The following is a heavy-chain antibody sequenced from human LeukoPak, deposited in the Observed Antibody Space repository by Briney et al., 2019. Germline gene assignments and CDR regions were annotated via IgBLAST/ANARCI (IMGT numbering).Heavy chain of an antibody. Sequence: GASVKVSCKTSGYSFTDYGISWLRQAPGQRPEWMGRITGYNGNTGNAQKFQDRVTMTIDTSTATAYMELRSLRSDDTAVYYRARDQAVGWPPVYFEYWGQGTPVTVSP. CDR3: ARDQAVGWPPVYFEY. D-gene: IGHD6-19*01. CDR1: GYSFTDYG. J-gene: IGHJ4*02. CDR2: ITGYNGNT. V-gene: IGHV1-18*01.